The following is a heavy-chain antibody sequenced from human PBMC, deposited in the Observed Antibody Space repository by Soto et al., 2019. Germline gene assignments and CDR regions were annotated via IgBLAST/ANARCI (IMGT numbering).Heavy chain of an antibody. CDR3: ARVRISGQMLLFDP. V-gene: IGHV1-2*02. Sequence: QVQLGQSGAEVKKPGASVKVSCKASGYTFSGYYMHWVRQAPGQGLEWMGWINPNSGGTNYAQKFQGRVTMTRDTTISTVYMELSRLTSDDTAVYYCARVRISGQMLLFDPWGQGTLVTVSS. CDR2: INPNSGGT. D-gene: IGHD3-10*01. J-gene: IGHJ5*02. CDR1: GYTFSGYY.